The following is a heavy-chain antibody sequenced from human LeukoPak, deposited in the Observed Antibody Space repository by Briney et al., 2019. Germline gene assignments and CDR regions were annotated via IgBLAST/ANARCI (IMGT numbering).Heavy chain of an antibody. D-gene: IGHD6-6*01. CDR1: GFTFSTYS. CDR3: ARAPQLGTFDY. CDR2: ISSSSSYI. Sequence: GGSLRLSCAASGFTFSTYSMNWVRQAPGKGLEWVSSISSSSSYIYYADSVKGRFTISRDNAKNSLYLQMNSLRAEDTAVYYCARAPQLGTFDYWGQGTLVTVSS. V-gene: IGHV3-21*01. J-gene: IGHJ4*02.